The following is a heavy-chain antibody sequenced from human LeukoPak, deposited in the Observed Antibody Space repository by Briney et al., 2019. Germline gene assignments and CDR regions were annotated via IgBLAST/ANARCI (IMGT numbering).Heavy chain of an antibody. Sequence: GGSLSLSCEASGFDVSSNYVNWVRQAPGKGLEWVSILYSGGSTYYADSVKGRFTVSRDSSGNTLFLHMTRLKTEDTAVYFCARVGDHYHWYLDVWGRGTLVTVSS. CDR2: LYSGGST. V-gene: IGHV3-53*01. CDR3: ARVGDHYHWYLDV. CDR1: GFDVSSNY. D-gene: IGHD3-10*01. J-gene: IGHJ2*01.